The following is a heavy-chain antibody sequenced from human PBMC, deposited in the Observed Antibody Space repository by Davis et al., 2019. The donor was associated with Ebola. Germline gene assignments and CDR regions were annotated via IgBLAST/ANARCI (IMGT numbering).Heavy chain of an antibody. D-gene: IGHD1-26*01. CDR3: ARGEGAPDY. CDR1: GYTFRNYG. J-gene: IGHJ4*02. Sequence: AASVKVSCKASGYTFRNYGINWVRQAPGQGLEWVAWISPYNGGTNYAQNFQARVTMTTDTSTSTAYLELRGLTPDDTAVYYCARGEGAPDYWGQGTLVTVSS. V-gene: IGHV1-18*01. CDR2: ISPYNGGT.